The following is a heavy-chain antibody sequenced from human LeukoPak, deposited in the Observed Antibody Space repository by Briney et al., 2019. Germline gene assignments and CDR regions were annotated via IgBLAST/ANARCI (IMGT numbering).Heavy chain of an antibody. D-gene: IGHD6-6*01. J-gene: IGHJ4*02. V-gene: IGHV5-51*01. CDR2: IYPGDSDT. CDR3: ARQRFSSSSHFDY. Sequence: GESLKISCQGSGYIFSSYWIGWVRQMPGKGLEWMGIIYPGDSDTRYSPSFQGQVTTSADKSISTAYLQWSSLKASDTAMYYCARQRFSSSSHFDYWGQGTLVTVSS. CDR1: GYIFSSYW.